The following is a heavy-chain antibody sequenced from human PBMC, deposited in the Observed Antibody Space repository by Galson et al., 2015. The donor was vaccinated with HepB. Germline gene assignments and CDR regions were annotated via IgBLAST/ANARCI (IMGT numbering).Heavy chain of an antibody. J-gene: IGHJ4*02. CDR1: GFTFSSYA. V-gene: IGHV3-23*01. CDR3: AKETSMNYYGSGMTDY. CDR2: ISGSGGST. D-gene: IGHD3-10*01. Sequence: SLRLSCAASGFTFSSYAMSWVRQAPGKGLEWVSAISGSGGSTYYADSVKGRFTISRDNSKNTLYLQMNSLRAEDTAVYYCAKETSMNYYGSGMTDYWGQGTLVTVSS.